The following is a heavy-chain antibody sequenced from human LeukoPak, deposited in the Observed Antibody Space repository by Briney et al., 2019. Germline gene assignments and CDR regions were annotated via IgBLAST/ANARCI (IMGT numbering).Heavy chain of an antibody. Sequence: SETLSLTCTVSAGSISAYYWSWIRQPPGKGLEWIGYVYYSGSTNYNPSLKSRVTISVDTSKNQFSLKLSSVTAADTAVYYCARGGWLQFRPYNWFDPWGQGTLVTVSS. CDR2: VYYSGST. V-gene: IGHV4-59*01. CDR1: AGSISAYY. D-gene: IGHD5-24*01. CDR3: ARGGWLQFRPYNWFDP. J-gene: IGHJ5*02.